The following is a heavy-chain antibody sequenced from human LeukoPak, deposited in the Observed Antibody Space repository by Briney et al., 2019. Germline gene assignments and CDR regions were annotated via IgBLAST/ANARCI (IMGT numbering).Heavy chain of an antibody. D-gene: IGHD2-2*03. CDR1: AFTFSSYT. Sequence: PGGSLRLSCAASAFTFSSYTMSWVRQAPGKGLEWVSAISNSGGGTYYADSVKGRFTISRDNSKNTLYLQMNSLRAEDTAVYYCAKDGYVSWAYQLSHFDYWGQGTLVTVSS. CDR2: ISNSGGGT. CDR3: AKDGYVSWAYQLSHFDY. V-gene: IGHV3-23*01. J-gene: IGHJ4*02.